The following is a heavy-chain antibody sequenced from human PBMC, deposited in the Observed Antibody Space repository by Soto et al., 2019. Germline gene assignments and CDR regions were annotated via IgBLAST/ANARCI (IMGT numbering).Heavy chain of an antibody. CDR3: AKDYDYALDY. CDR2: IYPGDSET. J-gene: IGHJ4*02. CDR1: GYSFSSYW. Sequence: GESLKISCNGSGYSFSSYWIGWVRQMPGKGLEWMGFIYPGDSETRYSPSFQGQVTISDDKSISTAYLQWSSLKASDTAIYYCAKDYDYALDYWGQGTLVTVSS. D-gene: IGHD3-16*01. V-gene: IGHV5-51*01.